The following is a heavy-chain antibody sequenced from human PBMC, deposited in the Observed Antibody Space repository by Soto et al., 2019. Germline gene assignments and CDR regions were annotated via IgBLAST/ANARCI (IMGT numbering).Heavy chain of an antibody. Sequence: GSLRLSCAASGFTFSSYGMHWVRQAPGKGLEWVAVISYDGSNKYYADSVKGRFTISRDNSKNTLYLQMNSLRAEDTAVYYCAKDVVPAAIAENWFDPWGQGTLVTVSS. CDR1: GFTFSSYG. CDR3: AKDVVPAAIAENWFDP. V-gene: IGHV3-30*18. D-gene: IGHD2-2*01. J-gene: IGHJ5*02. CDR2: ISYDGSNK.